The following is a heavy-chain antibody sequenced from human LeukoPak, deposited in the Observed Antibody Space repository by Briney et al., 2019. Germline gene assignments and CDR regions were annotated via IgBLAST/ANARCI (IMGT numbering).Heavy chain of an antibody. Sequence: QAGGSLSLSCAASGFAFTSYWMSWVRQAPGKGLEWVANIKQDGSEKYYVDSVKGRFTISRDNAKNSLYLQMNSLSAEDTAVYYCATSRSFDYWGQGTPVTVSS. CDR1: GFAFTSYW. J-gene: IGHJ4*02. CDR3: ATSRSFDY. CDR2: IKQDGSEK. V-gene: IGHV3-7*01.